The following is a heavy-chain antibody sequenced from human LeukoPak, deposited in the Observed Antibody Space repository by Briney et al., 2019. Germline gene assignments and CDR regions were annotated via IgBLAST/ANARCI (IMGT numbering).Heavy chain of an antibody. CDR3: ARAATTVLPFDY. J-gene: IGHJ4*02. CDR2: IYYSGST. Sequence: SQTLSLTCTVSGGSISSGDYYWSWIRQPPGKGLEWIGYIYYSGSTYYNPSLKSRVTISVDTFKNQFPLKLSSVTAADTAVYYCARAATTVLPFDYWGQGTLVTVSS. V-gene: IGHV4-30-4*08. D-gene: IGHD4-17*01. CDR1: GGSISSGDYY.